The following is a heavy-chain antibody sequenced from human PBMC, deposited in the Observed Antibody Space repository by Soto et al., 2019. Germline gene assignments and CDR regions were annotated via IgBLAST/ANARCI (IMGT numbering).Heavy chain of an antibody. CDR1: GFTSSSYA. J-gene: IGHJ3*02. V-gene: IGHV3-23*01. CDR2: ISGGGSST. Sequence: GGSLRLSCAASGFTSSSYAMSWVRQAPGKGLEWVSTISGGGSSTYYADSVKGRFTISRDNSKNTVYLQMNSLRAEDTALFYCAKEAWGSSHAFDIWGQGTMVTVSS. CDR3: AKEAWGSSHAFDI. D-gene: IGHD3-16*01.